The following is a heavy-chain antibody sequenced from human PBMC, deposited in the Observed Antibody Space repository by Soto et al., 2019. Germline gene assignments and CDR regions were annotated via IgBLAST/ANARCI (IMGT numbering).Heavy chain of an antibody. D-gene: IGHD2-2*01. Sequence: SETLSLTCSVSCSSISSYYWSWIRQPPGKGLEWIGYIYYSGSTNYSPSLKSRVTISVDTSKNQFSLKLSSVTAADTAVYYCARDLLGPSQPRGYYGMDVWGQGTTVT. CDR2: IYYSGST. CDR3: ARDLLGPSQPRGYYGMDV. J-gene: IGHJ6*02. V-gene: IGHV4-59*01. CDR1: CSSISSYY.